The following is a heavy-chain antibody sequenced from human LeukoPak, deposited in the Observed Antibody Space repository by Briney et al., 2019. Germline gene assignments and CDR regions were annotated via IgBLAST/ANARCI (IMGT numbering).Heavy chain of an antibody. CDR2: VHPNSGNT. J-gene: IGHJ5*02. V-gene: IGHV1-8*01. CDR1: GYPFTTWE. Sequence: ASVKVSCKTSGYPFTTWEMNWVRQAAGQGLEWMGWVHPNSGNTAYAQKFQGRVTMTRDTSISTAYMELSGLRSDDTAVYFCARGPRNDPWGQGTLVTVSS. CDR3: ARGPRNDP. D-gene: IGHD1-14*01.